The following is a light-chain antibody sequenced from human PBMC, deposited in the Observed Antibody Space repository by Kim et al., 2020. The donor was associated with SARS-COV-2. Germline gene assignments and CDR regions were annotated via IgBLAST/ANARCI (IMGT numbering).Light chain of an antibody. Sequence: GQSITISCSGTSSDICAFNFVSWFQQHPGKAPKLMIYDVSERPSGISNRFSGSTSGNTASLTISGLQAEDEADYYCSSYTTANTRVFGTGTKVTVL. V-gene: IGLV2-14*03. CDR1: SSDICAFNF. CDR3: SSYTTANTRV. J-gene: IGLJ1*01. CDR2: DVS.